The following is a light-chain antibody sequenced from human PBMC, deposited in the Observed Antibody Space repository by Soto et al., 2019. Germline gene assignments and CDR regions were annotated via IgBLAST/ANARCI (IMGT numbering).Light chain of an antibody. CDR3: SSYTAISTLDIV. CDR1: TSDVGAYNY. CDR2: EVS. J-gene: IGLJ2*01. Sequence: QSALTQPASVSGSPGQSITISCTGTTSDVGAYNYVSWYHQHPGNAPKLIIYEVSRRPSGVSSRFSASKSGSTASLTISGRQGEDEADYYCSSYTAISTLDIVFGGGTKVTVL. V-gene: IGLV2-14*01.